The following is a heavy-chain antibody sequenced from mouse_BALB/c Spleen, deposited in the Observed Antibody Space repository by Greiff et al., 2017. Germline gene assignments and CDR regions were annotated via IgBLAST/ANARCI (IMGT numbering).Heavy chain of an antibody. D-gene: IGHD2-1*01. Sequence: EVKLQQSGGGLVQPGGSRKLSCAASGFTFSSFGMHWVRQAPEKGLEWVAYISSGSSTIYYADTVKGRFTISRDNPKNTLFLQMTSLRSEDTAMYYCARGGNYRYAMDYWGQGTSVTVSS. V-gene: IGHV5-17*02. CDR2: ISSGSSTI. J-gene: IGHJ4*01. CDR1: GFTFSSFG. CDR3: ARGGNYRYAMDY.